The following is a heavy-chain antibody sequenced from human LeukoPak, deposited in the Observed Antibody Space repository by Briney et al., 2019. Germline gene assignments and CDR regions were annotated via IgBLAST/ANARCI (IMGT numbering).Heavy chain of an antibody. D-gene: IGHD3-22*01. CDR1: GGSISSYY. CDR2: IYYSGST. Sequence: SETLSLTCTVSGGSISSYYWSWIRQPPGKGLEWIGYIYYSGSTNYNPSLKSRVTMSVDTSKNQFSLKLSSVTAADTAVYYCARDSYYYESSGYHRYDYWGQGTLVTVSS. V-gene: IGHV4-59*12. J-gene: IGHJ4*02. CDR3: ARDSYYYESSGYHRYDY.